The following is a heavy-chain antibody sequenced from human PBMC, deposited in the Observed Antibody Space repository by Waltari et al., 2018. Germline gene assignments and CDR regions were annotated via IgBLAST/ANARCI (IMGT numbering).Heavy chain of an antibody. V-gene: IGHV3-30-3*01. J-gene: IGHJ3*02. Sequence: QVQLVESGGGVVQPGRSLRLSCAASGFTFSSYAMHWVRQAPGKGLEWVAVISYDGSNKYYADSVKGRFTISRDNSKNTLYLQMNSLRAEDTAVYYCARGQTGEAFDIWGQGTMVTVSS. CDR2: ISYDGSNK. CDR1: GFTFSSYA. D-gene: IGHD7-27*01. CDR3: ARGQTGEAFDI.